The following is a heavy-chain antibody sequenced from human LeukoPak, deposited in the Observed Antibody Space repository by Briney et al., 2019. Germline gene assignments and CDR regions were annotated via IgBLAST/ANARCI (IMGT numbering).Heavy chain of an antibody. D-gene: IGHD3-9*01. Sequence: GGSLGLSCAASGFTFSSYGMHWVRQAPGKGLEWVAFIRYDGSNKYYADSVKGRFTISRDNSKNTLYLQMNSLRAEDTAVYYCAKDTDILTGEYYFDYWGQGTLVTVSS. CDR3: AKDTDILTGEYYFDY. J-gene: IGHJ4*02. CDR2: IRYDGSNK. CDR1: GFTFSSYG. V-gene: IGHV3-30*02.